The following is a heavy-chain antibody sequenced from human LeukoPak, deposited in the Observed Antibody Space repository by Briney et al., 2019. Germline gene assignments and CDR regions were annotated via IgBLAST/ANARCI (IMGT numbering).Heavy chain of an antibody. V-gene: IGHV1-2*04. CDR1: GYTFTGYY. CDR2: INPNSGGT. Sequence: ASVKVSCKASGYTFTGYYMHWVRQAPGQGLEWMGWINPNSGGTNYAQKFQGWVAMTRDTSISTAYMGLSRLRSDDTAVYYCAREGDYGDAFDIWGQGTMVTVSS. J-gene: IGHJ3*02. CDR3: AREGDYGDAFDI. D-gene: IGHD4-17*01.